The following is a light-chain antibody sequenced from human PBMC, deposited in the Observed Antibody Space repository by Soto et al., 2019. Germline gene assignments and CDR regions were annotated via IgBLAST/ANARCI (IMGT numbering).Light chain of an antibody. Sequence: DIQMTQSPSTLSASVGDRVTITCRASQSISTLLAWYQQKPGKAPELLISDASSLESGVPSRFSGSGSGAEFTLTISSLQPDDFATYYCQQYNSYSLWTFGQGNKVDI. J-gene: IGKJ1*01. CDR1: QSISTL. CDR2: DAS. V-gene: IGKV1-5*01. CDR3: QQYNSYSLWT.